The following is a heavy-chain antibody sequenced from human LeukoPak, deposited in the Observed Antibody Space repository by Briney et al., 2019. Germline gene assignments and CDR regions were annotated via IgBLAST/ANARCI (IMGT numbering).Heavy chain of an antibody. CDR1: GFTFDDYA. V-gene: IGHV3-9*01. Sequence: GGSLRLSCAASGFTFDDYAMHWVRQAPGKGLEWVSGISWNSGKIGYADSVKGRFTISRDNAKNSLYLQMNSLRAEDTAVYYCARGGTYQPLLGYWGQGTLVTVSS. D-gene: IGHD2-2*01. CDR2: ISWNSGKI. CDR3: ARGGTYQPLLGY. J-gene: IGHJ4*02.